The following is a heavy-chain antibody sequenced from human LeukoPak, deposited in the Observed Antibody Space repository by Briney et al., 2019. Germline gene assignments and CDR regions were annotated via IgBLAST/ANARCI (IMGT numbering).Heavy chain of an antibody. J-gene: IGHJ1*01. V-gene: IGHV1-69*13. D-gene: IGHD2-2*01. CDR1: GGTFSSYA. CDR2: IIPIFGTA. Sequence: GASVKVSCKASGGTFSSYAISWVRQAPGQGLEWMGGIIPIFGTANYAQKFQGRVTITADESTSTAYMELSSLRSEDTAVYYCATELIVVVPAAKRYFQHWGQGTLVTVSS. CDR3: ATELIVVVPAAKRYFQH.